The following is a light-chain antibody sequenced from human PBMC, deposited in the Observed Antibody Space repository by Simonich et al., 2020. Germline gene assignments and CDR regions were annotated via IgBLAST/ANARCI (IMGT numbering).Light chain of an antibody. J-gene: IGLJ2*01. CDR1: SSDVGGYNY. CDR2: DVS. CDR3: SSYTSSSTLV. V-gene: IGLV2-14*01. Sequence: QSALTQPASVSGSPGQSITISCTGTSSDVGGYNYVSWYQQHPGKAPKLMIYDVSKRPSGVSTRFSGSKSGITASLTISGLQAEDEADYYCSSYTSSSTLVFGGGTKLTVL.